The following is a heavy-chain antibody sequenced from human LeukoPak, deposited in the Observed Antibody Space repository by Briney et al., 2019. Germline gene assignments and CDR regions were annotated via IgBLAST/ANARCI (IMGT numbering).Heavy chain of an antibody. CDR3: ARDLYRGDNWSDP. D-gene: IGHD3-10*01. CDR2: IYHSGST. V-gene: IGHV4-4*02. Sequence: PSGTLSLTCAVSGGSISSSNWWSWVRQPPGKGLEWSGEIYHSGSTNYNASVKSRVTISGDNSKNQFYLKLNTVTAADTAVYYCARDLYRGDNWSDPWGQGTLVTVSS. J-gene: IGHJ5*02. CDR1: GGSISSSNW.